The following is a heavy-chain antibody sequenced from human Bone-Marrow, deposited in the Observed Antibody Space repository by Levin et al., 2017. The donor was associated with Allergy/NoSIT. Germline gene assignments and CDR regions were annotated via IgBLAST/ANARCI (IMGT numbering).Heavy chain of an antibody. CDR1: GFGFSSSW. V-gene: IGHV3-7*03. CDR3: ARDVTMGGEA. D-gene: IGHD3-10*01. J-gene: IGHJ5*02. Sequence: GESLKISCAVSGFGFSSSWMSWVRQAPGKGLEWVANIKEDGSAKYYVDSVKGRFTVSRDNAENSLYLQMDDLRAEDTALYYCARDVTMGGEAWGQGTLVTVSS. CDR2: IKEDGSAK.